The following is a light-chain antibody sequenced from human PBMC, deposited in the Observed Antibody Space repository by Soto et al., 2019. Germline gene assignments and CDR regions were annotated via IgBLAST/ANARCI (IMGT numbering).Light chain of an antibody. CDR2: AAS. Sequence: DIQMTQSPSSLSASVGDRVTITCRASQSISSSLNWYQQKPGKAPKLLIYAASSLQSGVPSRFSGSGSGTDFTLTISSLQPDDFATYYCQQSYSTPLTFGGGTTVEIK. V-gene: IGKV1-39*01. CDR3: QQSYSTPLT. J-gene: IGKJ4*01. CDR1: QSISSS.